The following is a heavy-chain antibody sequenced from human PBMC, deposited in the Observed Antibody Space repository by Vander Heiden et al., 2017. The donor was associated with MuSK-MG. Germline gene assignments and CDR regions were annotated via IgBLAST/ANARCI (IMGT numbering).Heavy chain of an antibody. CDR3: ARQRYCSSTSCHKSGWFDP. Sequence: QVQLVESGGGVVQPGRSLRLSCAAAGLTFSSYGMPWVRQAPGKGLEWVAVIWYDGSNKYYADSVKGRFTISRDNSKNTLYLQMNSLRAEDTAVYYCARQRYCSSTSCHKSGWFDPWGQGTLVTVSS. J-gene: IGHJ5*02. CDR2: IWYDGSNK. V-gene: IGHV3-33*01. CDR1: GLTFSSYG. D-gene: IGHD2-2*02.